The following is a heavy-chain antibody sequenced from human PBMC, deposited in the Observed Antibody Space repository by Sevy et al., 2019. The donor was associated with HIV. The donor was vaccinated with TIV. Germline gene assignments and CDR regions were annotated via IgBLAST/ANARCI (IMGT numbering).Heavy chain of an antibody. Sequence: ASVKVSCKASGGTFSSYAISWVRQAPGQGLEWMGGIIPIFGTANYAQKFQGRVTITADESTSTAYMEPSSLRSEDTAVYYCARGAGYDYQGWFDPWGQGTLVTVSS. D-gene: IGHD5-12*01. CDR2: IIPIFGTA. V-gene: IGHV1-69*13. CDR1: GGTFSSYA. J-gene: IGHJ5*02. CDR3: ARGAGYDYQGWFDP.